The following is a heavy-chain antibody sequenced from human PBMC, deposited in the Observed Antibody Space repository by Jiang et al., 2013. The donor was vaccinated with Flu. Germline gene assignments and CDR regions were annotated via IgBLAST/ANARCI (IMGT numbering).Heavy chain of an antibody. CDR1: GGSFSGYY. Sequence: LLKPSETLSLTCAVYGGSFSGYYWSWIRQPPGKGLEWIGEINHSGSTNYNPSLKSRVTISVDTSKNQFSLKLSSVTAADTAVYYCARDLPPPEDRPNYYYGMDVWGQGTTVTVSS. J-gene: IGHJ6*02. CDR2: INHSGST. V-gene: IGHV4-34*01. CDR3: ARDLPPPEDRPNYYYGMDV.